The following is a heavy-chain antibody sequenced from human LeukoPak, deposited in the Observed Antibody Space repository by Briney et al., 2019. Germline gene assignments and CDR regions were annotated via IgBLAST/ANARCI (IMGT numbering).Heavy chain of an antibody. V-gene: IGHV1-3*01. CDR1: GYTFTSYA. CDR2: INAGNGNT. D-gene: IGHD6-13*01. J-gene: IGHJ4*02. CDR3: ARRCPSIAAAGTRPYYFDY. Sequence: ASVKVSCKASGYTFTSYAMHWVRQAPGQRLEWMGWINAGNGNTKYSQKFQGRVTITRDTSASTAYMELSSLRSEGTAVYYCARRCPSIAAAGTRPYYFDYWGQGTLVTVSS.